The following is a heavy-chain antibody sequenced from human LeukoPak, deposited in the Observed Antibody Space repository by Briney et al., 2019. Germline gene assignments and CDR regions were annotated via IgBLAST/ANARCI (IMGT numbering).Heavy chain of an antibody. J-gene: IGHJ6*02. Sequence: GASVKVSCKASGYTFTGYYMHCVRQAPGQGLEWMGWINPNSGGTNYAQKFQGRVTMTRDTSISTAYMELSGLRSDDTAVYYCARSYGSGSYLYYYYGMDVWGQGTTVTVSS. CDR2: INPNSGGT. CDR3: ARSYGSGSYLYYYYGMDV. D-gene: IGHD3-10*01. CDR1: GYTFTGYY. V-gene: IGHV1-2*02.